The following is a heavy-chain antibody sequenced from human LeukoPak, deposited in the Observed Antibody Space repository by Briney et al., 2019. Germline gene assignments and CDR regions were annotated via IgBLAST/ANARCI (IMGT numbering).Heavy chain of an antibody. J-gene: IGHJ4*02. D-gene: IGHD6-13*01. V-gene: IGHV5-51*01. CDR3: ARRLASSKGFDY. Sequence: GESLKISCKGSGYIFTDYWIAWVCQMPGKGLEWMGIIYPGDSDTRYSPSFQGQVTISADKSIFTAYLQWSSLKASDTAMYYCARRLASSKGFDYWGQGTLVTVSS. CDR1: GYIFTDYW. CDR2: IYPGDSDT.